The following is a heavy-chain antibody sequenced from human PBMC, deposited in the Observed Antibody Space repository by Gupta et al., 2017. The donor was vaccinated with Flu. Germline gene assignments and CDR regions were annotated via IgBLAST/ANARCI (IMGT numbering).Heavy chain of an antibody. V-gene: IGHV3-33*01. Sequence: LEWVAVIRYDGSSQSYADSVKGRFMISRDNSKNTLYLQMNSLRAEDTAVYYCARDDWEPGYCSSFSCSTFDYWGQGTLVTVSS. CDR2: IRYDGSSQ. CDR3: ARDDWEPGYCSSFSCSTFDY. J-gene: IGHJ4*02. D-gene: IGHD2-2*01.